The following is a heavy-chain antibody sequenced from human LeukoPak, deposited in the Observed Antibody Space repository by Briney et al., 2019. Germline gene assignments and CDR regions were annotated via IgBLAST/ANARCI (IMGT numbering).Heavy chain of an antibody. CDR1: GFTFSSYG. Sequence: TGGSLRLSCAASGFTFSSYGMHWVRQAPGKGLEWVAFIRYDGSNKYYADSVKGRFTISRDNSKNTLYLQMNSLRAEDTAVYYCAKDLETHDSGSYSNDAFDIWGQGTMVTVSS. CDR2: IRYDGSNK. J-gene: IGHJ3*02. D-gene: IGHD1-26*01. CDR3: AKDLETHDSGSYSNDAFDI. V-gene: IGHV3-30*02.